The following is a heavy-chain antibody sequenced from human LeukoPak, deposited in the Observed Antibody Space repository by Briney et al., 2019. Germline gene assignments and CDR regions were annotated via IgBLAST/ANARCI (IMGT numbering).Heavy chain of an antibody. CDR3: TRVRADYGDYLFDY. CDR1: GFTFSGSV. V-gene: IGHV3-73*01. J-gene: IGHJ4*02. D-gene: IGHD4-17*01. CDR2: IRGKANSYAT. Sequence: PGGSLRLSRAASGFTFSGSVMHWVRQASGKGLEWIGRIRGKANSYATEYAASVKGRFTISRDDSKNTAYLQMNSLKSEDTAMYFCTRVRADYGDYLFDYWGQGTLVTVSS.